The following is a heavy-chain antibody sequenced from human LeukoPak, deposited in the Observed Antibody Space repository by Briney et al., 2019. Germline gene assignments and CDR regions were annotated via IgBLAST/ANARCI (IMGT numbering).Heavy chain of an antibody. CDR2: IYRSGST. J-gene: IGHJ3*02. D-gene: IGHD1-1*01. CDR1: SASVSSYY. V-gene: IGHV4-59*08. Sequence: SETLSLTCAFSSASVSSYYWSWIRQPPGKGLEWIGYIYRSGSTNYNPSLKSRVTISLDTSKYQFSLKLSSVTAADTAVYYCARPSGMGPAFDIWGQGTMVTVSS. CDR3: ARPSGMGPAFDI.